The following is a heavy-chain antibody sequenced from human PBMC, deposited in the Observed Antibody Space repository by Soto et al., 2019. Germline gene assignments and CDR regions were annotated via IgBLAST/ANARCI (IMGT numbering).Heavy chain of an antibody. CDR3: ARDHSGWFDY. Sequence: QVQLVESGGGVVQPGRSLRLSYAASGFTFSSYGMHWVRQAPGKGLEWVAVIWYDGSNKYYADSVKGRFTISRDNFKNTLYLQMNSLRAEDTAVYYCARDHSGWFDYWGQGTLVTVSS. V-gene: IGHV3-33*01. CDR2: IWYDGSNK. J-gene: IGHJ4*02. CDR1: GFTFSSYG. D-gene: IGHD6-19*01.